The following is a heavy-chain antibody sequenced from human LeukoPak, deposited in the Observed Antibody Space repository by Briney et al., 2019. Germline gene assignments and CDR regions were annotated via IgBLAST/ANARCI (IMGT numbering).Heavy chain of an antibody. D-gene: IGHD1-20*01. CDR1: GYTFTGYY. Sequence: ASVKVSCKASGYTFTGYYMHWVRQAPGQGLEWMGWINPNSGGTNYAKKFQGRVTMTRDTSISTAYMELSRLRSDDTAVYYCARGYNWNLPGYWGQGTLVTVSS. CDR3: ARGYNWNLPGY. J-gene: IGHJ4*02. CDR2: INPNSGGT. V-gene: IGHV1-2*02.